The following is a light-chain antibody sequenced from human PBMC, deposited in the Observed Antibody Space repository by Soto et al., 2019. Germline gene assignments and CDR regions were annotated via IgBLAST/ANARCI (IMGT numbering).Light chain of an antibody. V-gene: IGLV3-21*02. CDR3: QVWDSSGHFV. J-gene: IGLJ1*01. CDR1: NIGSKS. Sequence: SYELTQPPSVSVAPGQTARVTCGENNIGSKSVHWYQQKPGQAPVLVVYDDSDRPSGIAERVSGSNSGNTATLTISRVEAGDEADYYCQVWDSSGHFVFGTGTKVTVL. CDR2: DDS.